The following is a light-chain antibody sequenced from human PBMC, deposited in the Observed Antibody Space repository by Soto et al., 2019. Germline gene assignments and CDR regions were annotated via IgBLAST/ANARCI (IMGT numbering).Light chain of an antibody. CDR2: DAS. V-gene: IGKV3-11*01. CDR3: QQRSNWPLT. J-gene: IGKJ4*01. CDR1: QRVSSY. Sequence: EIVLTQSPATLSLSPGERATLSCSASQRVSSYLAWYQQKPGQAPGLLIYDASTRATGIPARFSGSGSGTDFTLTSSMLEPEDVAVYYWQQRSNWPLTFGGGTKVDIK.